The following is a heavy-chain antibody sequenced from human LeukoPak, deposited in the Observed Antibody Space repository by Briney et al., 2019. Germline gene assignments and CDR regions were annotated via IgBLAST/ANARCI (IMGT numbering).Heavy chain of an antibody. V-gene: IGHV3-21*01. Sequence: GGSLRLSCAASQFTFSTYGMHWVRQAPGKGLEWVSSISSSSSYIYYADSVKGRFTISRDNAKNSLYLQMNSLRAEDTAVYYCAHTSTMALFDYWGQGTLVTVSS. CDR2: ISSSSSYI. CDR1: QFTFSTYG. CDR3: AHTSTMALFDY. J-gene: IGHJ4*02. D-gene: IGHD3-10*01.